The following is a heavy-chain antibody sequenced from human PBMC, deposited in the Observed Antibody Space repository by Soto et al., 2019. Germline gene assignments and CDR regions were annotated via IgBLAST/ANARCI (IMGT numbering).Heavy chain of an antibody. CDR1: GGSISSGGYS. CDR3: AREGGSGSTDWYFNV. J-gene: IGHJ2*01. D-gene: IGHD1-26*01. Sequence: QLQLQESGSGLVKPSQTLSLTCAVSGGSISSGGYSWSWLRQPPGKGLEWIGYIFHSGSTYYNPSLKSRVTXPXAXAXXPSSLELSSVTAADTAVYYCAREGGSGSTDWYFNVWGRGTLVTVSS. CDR2: IFHSGST. V-gene: IGHV4-30-2*01.